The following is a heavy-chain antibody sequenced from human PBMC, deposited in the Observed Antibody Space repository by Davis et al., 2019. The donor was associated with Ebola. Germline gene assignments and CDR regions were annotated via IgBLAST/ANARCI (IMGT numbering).Heavy chain of an antibody. CDR3: AQGSSPDN. J-gene: IGHJ4*02. CDR1: GFAFTYSA. Sequence: PGGSLRLSCAASGFAFTYSAMSWVRQAPGTGLQWVSAINSNAAYTDYTDSVKGRFTVSRDNSKNTVFLQMNSLRAEDTAHYYCAQGSSPDNWGPGTLVTVSS. CDR2: INSNAAYT. D-gene: IGHD6-6*01. V-gene: IGHV3-23*01.